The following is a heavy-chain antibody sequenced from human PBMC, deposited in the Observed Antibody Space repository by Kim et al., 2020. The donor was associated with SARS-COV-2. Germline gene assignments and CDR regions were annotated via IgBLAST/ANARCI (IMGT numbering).Heavy chain of an antibody. D-gene: IGHD3-22*01. CDR2: IYYSGST. Sequence: SETLSLTCTVSGGSISSYYWSWIRQPPGKGLEWIGYIYYSGSTNYNPSLKSRVTISVDTSKNQFSLKLSSVTAADTAVYYCARDSYYYDSSGLWWFDPWGQGTLVTVSS. J-gene: IGHJ5*02. CDR3: ARDSYYYDSSGLWWFDP. V-gene: IGHV4-59*01. CDR1: GGSISSYY.